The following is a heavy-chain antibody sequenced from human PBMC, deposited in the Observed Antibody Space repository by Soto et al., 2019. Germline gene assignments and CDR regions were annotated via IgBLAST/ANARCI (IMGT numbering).Heavy chain of an antibody. D-gene: IGHD6-13*01. CDR3: ATPAKAAAAWFDP. CDR2: INAGNGNT. V-gene: IGHV1-3*01. J-gene: IGHJ5*02. CDR1: GYTFTSYA. Sequence: ATVKVSCKASGYTFTSYAMHWVRQAPGQRLEWMGWINAGNGNTKYSQKFQGRVTITRDTSASTAYMELSSLRSEDTAVYYCATPAKAAAAWFDPWGQRTLFTVSS.